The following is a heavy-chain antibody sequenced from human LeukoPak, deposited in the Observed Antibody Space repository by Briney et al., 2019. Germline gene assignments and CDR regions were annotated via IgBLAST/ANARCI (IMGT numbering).Heavy chain of an antibody. Sequence: NPSETLSLTCTVSGGSISSNTYYWGWIRQPPGKGLEWIGSIYYSGTTHYNPSLESRVTISVDTSKNQFSLKLASVAAADTAVYYCAKGAGGFSYYNWFDPWGQGTLVTVSS. D-gene: IGHD5-18*01. CDR2: IYYSGTT. J-gene: IGHJ5*02. CDR3: AKGAGGFSYYNWFDP. V-gene: IGHV4-39*07. CDR1: GGSISSNTYY.